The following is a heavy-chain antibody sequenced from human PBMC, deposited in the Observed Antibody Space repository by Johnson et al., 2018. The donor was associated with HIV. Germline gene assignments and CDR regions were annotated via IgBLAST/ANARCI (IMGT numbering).Heavy chain of an antibody. V-gene: IGHV3-30-3*01. CDR3: ARVATHAFDI. D-gene: IGHD1-26*01. J-gene: IGHJ3*02. CDR1: GFTFSSYA. Sequence: QEQLVESGGGVVQPGRSLSLSCAASGFTFSSYAMHWVRQAPGKGLEWVAVISYDGSNKYYADSVKGRFTISRDNSKNTLYLQMNSLRAEDTAVYYCARVATHAFDICGQGTMVTVSS. CDR2: ISYDGSNK.